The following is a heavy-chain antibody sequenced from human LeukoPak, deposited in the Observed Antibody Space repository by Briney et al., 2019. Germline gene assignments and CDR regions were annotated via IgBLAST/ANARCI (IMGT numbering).Heavy chain of an antibody. D-gene: IGHD6-19*01. Sequence: PGGSLRLSCAASGFTLSTYAMSWVRQAPGKGLEWVSAISGSGGSTYYADSVKGRFTISRDNSKNTLYLQMNSLRAEETAVYYCAKGVGVAGTENAFDIWGQGTMVTVSS. CDR1: GFTLSTYA. CDR3: AKGVGVAGTENAFDI. J-gene: IGHJ3*02. V-gene: IGHV3-23*01. CDR2: ISGSGGST.